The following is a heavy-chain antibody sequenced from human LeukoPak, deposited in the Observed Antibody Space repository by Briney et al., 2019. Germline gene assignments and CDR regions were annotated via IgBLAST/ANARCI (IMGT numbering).Heavy chain of an antibody. CDR3: ARVGSHYSSSWYRRGYFDY. J-gene: IGHJ4*02. CDR1: GDSVSSNSAA. V-gene: IGHV6-1*01. D-gene: IGHD6-13*01. Sequence: SQTLSLTCAISGDSVSSNSAAWNWIRQSPSRGLEWLGRTYYRSKWYNDYAVSVKSRITINPDTSKNQFSLQLNSVTPEDTAVYYCARVGSHYSSSWYRRGYFDYWGQGTRVTVSS. CDR2: TYYRSKWYN.